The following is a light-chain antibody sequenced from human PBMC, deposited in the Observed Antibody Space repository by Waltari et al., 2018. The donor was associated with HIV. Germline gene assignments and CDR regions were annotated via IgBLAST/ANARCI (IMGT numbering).Light chain of an antibody. CDR3: TSYGGINNYVV. Sequence: QSDLTQPPSASGSPGQSVTISCTGTSSDVGNYSHVSWYQQHTGQAPKLMIYEVTKRPSGVPHRFSGSKSSNTASLTVSGLQAEDEGDYYCTSYGGINNYVVFGGGTKLTVL. V-gene: IGLV2-8*01. CDR2: EVT. J-gene: IGLJ2*01. CDR1: SSDVGNYSH.